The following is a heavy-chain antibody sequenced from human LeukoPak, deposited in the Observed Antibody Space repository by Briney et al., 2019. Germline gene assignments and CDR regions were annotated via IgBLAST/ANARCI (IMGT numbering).Heavy chain of an antibody. J-gene: IGHJ4*02. CDR2: INHSGST. CDR3: ARGRNLFDH. D-gene: IGHD1-14*01. Sequence: SETLSLTCAVYGGSFSGYYWSWIRQPPGKGLEWIGEINHSGSTNYNPSLKSRVTISVDTSKNQFSLKLSSVTAADTAVYYCARGRNLFDHWGQGTLVTVSS. CDR1: GGSFSGYY. V-gene: IGHV4-34*01.